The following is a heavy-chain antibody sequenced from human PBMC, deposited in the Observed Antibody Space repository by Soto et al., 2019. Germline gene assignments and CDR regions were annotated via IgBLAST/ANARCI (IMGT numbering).Heavy chain of an antibody. Sequence: SETLSLTCNMSGDSYSISTYSWSWIRQPPGKALQWIGFIYQSGVTSYNPSLASRVSISLDRSNNQCSLKLKPVTAADTAVYYCARVLGYCTNGVCYINWFDPWGQGALVTVSS. CDR2: IYQSGVT. V-gene: IGHV4-30-2*01. J-gene: IGHJ5*02. CDR3: ARVLGYCTNGVCYINWFDP. D-gene: IGHD2-8*01. CDR1: GDSYSISTYS.